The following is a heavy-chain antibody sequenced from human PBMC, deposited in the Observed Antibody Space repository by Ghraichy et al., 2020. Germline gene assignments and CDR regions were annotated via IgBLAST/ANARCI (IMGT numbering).Heavy chain of an antibody. CDR2: ISYDGSNK. Sequence: GGSLRLSCAASGFSFSSHGIHWVRQAPGKGLEWVAVISYDGSNKLYADSVKGRFTISRDNSKNTLYLQMNSLRAEDTAVYYCAKEEAYCTSTNCYYYYYGMEVWGQGTTVTVSS. D-gene: IGHD2-2*01. CDR3: AKEEAYCTSTNCYYYYYGMEV. V-gene: IGHV3-30*18. CDR1: GFSFSSHG. J-gene: IGHJ6*02.